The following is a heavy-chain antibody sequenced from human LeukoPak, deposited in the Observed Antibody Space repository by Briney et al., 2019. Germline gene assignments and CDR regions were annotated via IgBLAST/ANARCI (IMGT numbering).Heavy chain of an antibody. CDR1: GFTFSSYA. V-gene: IGHV3-23*01. CDR3: AKQGTPMVRGVLPIDY. J-gene: IGHJ4*02. Sequence: GGSLRLSCAASGFTFSSYAMSWVRQAPGKGLEWVSAVSGTGGSTYYADSVKGRFTISRDNSKNTLYLQMNSLRAEDTAVYYCAKQGTPMVRGVLPIDYWGQGTLVTVSS. CDR2: VSGTGGST. D-gene: IGHD3-10*01.